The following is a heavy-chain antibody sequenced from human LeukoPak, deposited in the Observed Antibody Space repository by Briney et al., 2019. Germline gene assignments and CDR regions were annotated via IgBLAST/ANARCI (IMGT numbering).Heavy chain of an antibody. D-gene: IGHD4-17*01. CDR1: GDSFSSHY. CDR2: ISHIGRT. Sequence: SETLSLTCAVSGDSFSSHYWTWIRQSPGTGLEWIGYISHIGRTNYNPSLKSRVTISIDTSKNQFSLNLRSVTAADTAVYYCARDLVTVTKGFDIWGQGTMVSVSS. CDR3: ARDLVTVTKGFDI. V-gene: IGHV4-59*11. J-gene: IGHJ3*02.